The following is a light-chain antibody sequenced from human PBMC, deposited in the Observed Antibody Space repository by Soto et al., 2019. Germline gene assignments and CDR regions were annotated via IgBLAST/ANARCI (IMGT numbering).Light chain of an antibody. J-gene: IGLJ2*01. CDR2: DVS. Sequence: QSALTQPASVSGSPGQSITISCTGTNSAIGGYNYVSWYQQHPGKAPKLMIYDVSNRPSGVSYRFSGSKSANTASLTISGLQAEDEADYYCSSYTSRSTLEVFGGGTKLTVL. CDR1: NSAIGGYNY. V-gene: IGLV2-14*03. CDR3: SSYTSRSTLEV.